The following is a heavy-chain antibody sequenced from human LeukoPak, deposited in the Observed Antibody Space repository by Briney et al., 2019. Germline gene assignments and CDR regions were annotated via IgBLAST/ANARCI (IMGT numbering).Heavy chain of an antibody. V-gene: IGHV4-59*11. Sequence: PSETLSLTCTVSGASINSHYWSWIRQPPGKRLEWIGYIFSTGSTNYNPSLGSRVTISVDTSRNQFFLRLNSVTAADTAIYYCASRPADTTWYGVFDYWSQGTLVTVSS. CDR3: ASRPADTTWYGVFDY. D-gene: IGHD3-10*01. J-gene: IGHJ4*02. CDR2: IFSTGST. CDR1: GASINSHY.